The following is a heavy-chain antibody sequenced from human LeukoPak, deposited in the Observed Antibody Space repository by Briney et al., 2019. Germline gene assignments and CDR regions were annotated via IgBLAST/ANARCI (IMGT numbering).Heavy chain of an antibody. Sequence: TGGSLRLSCAASGFTFSSYAMSWVRQAPGKGLEWVSAISGSGGSTYYADSVKGRFTISRDNSKNTLYLQMNSLRAEDRAVYYCAKRGSEVAVVAASAYYFDYWGQGTLVTVSS. D-gene: IGHD2-15*01. CDR3: AKRGSEVAVVAASAYYFDY. J-gene: IGHJ4*02. CDR1: GFTFSSYA. CDR2: ISGSGGST. V-gene: IGHV3-23*01.